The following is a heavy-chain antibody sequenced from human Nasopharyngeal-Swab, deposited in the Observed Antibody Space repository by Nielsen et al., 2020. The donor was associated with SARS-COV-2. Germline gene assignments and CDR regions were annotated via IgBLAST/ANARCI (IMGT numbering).Heavy chain of an antibody. V-gene: IGHV3-48*03. CDR3: SREMGYSYGWDY. CDR2: ISSTGTTI. D-gene: IGHD5-18*01. J-gene: IGHJ4*02. Sequence: PGKGLERISYISSTGTTIYYADSVKGRFTISRDNAKNSLFLQMNSLRAEDTALSYCSREMGYSYGWDYWGQGTQVTVSS.